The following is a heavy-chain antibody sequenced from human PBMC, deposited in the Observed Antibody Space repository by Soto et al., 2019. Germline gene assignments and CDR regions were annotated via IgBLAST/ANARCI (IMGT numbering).Heavy chain of an antibody. CDR3: VKVSTFYDILTGYYSTNFFDP. Sequence: GGSLRLSCSASGFTFSEYSTHWVRQAPGKGLQYVSTISSDGDITYYADSVKGRFTISRDNSKNTLYLQMNSLRPEDTAVYYCVKVSTFYDILTGYYSTNFFDPWGQGTLVTVSS. J-gene: IGHJ5*02. V-gene: IGHV3-64D*06. CDR2: ISSDGDIT. CDR1: GFTFSEYS. D-gene: IGHD3-9*01.